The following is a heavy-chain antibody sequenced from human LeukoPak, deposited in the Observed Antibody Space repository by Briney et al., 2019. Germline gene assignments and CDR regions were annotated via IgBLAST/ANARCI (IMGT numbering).Heavy chain of an antibody. CDR1: GFTFSNAL. D-gene: IGHD3-10*01. CDR2: IKSESKGGTT. V-gene: IGHV3-15*01. Sequence: GGSLRLSCAASGFTFSNALMSWVRQAPGKGLEWIGRIKSESKGGTTDHAAPVKGRFTISRDDSKNTLFLQMNSLETEDTAVYYCRTQPAVYYGGSDTFNIWGQGTMVTVSS. CDR3: RTQPAVYYGGSDTFNI. J-gene: IGHJ3*02.